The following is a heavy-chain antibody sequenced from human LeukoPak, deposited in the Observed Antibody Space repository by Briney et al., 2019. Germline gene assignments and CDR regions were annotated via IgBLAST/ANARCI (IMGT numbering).Heavy chain of an antibody. CDR3: ARDTWELLEGSYYYYGMDV. CDR1: GFTFSNAW. D-gene: IGHD1-26*01. V-gene: IGHV3-15*01. J-gene: IGHJ6*02. Sequence: GGSLRLSCAASGFTFSNAWMSWVRQAPGKGLEWVGRIKSKTDGGTTDYAAPVKGRFTISRDDSKNTLYLQMNSLKTEDTAVYYCARDTWELLEGSYYYYGMDVWGQGTTVTVSS. CDR2: IKSKTDGGTT.